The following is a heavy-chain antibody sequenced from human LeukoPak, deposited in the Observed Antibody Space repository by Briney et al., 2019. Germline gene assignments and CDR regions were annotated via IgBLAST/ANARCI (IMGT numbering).Heavy chain of an antibody. D-gene: IGHD2-2*01. CDR2: IWYDGSNK. V-gene: IGHV3-30*02. CDR1: GFTFSSYG. CDR3: ANSIVVVPAAIFRAFDI. Sequence: GGSLRLSCAASGFTFSSYGMHWVRQAPGKGLEWVAVIWYDGSNKYYADSVKGRFTISRDNSKNTLYLQMNSLRAEDTAVYYCANSIVVVPAAIFRAFDIWGQGTMVTVSS. J-gene: IGHJ3*02.